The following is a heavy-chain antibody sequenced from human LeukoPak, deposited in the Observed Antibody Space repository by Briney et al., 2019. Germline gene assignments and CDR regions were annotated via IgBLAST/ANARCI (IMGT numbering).Heavy chain of an antibody. J-gene: IGHJ5*02. Sequence: SETLSLTCTVSGYSISSGYYWGWIRPPPGKGLEWIGSIYHSGSTYYNPSLKSRVTISVDTSKNQFSLKLSSVTAADTAVYYCARDGVAAENWFDPWGQGTLVTVSS. CDR3: ARDGVAAENWFDP. V-gene: IGHV4-38-2*02. CDR1: GYSISSGYY. D-gene: IGHD6-13*01. CDR2: IYHSGST.